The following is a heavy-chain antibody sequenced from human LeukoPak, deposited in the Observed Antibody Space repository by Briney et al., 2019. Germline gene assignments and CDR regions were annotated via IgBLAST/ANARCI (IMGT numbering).Heavy chain of an antibody. D-gene: IGHD6-13*01. CDR2: INHSGST. CDR3: AREGDYSSTVY. Sequence: SETLSLTCAVYGGSFSGYYWSWIRQPPGKGLEWIGEINHSGSTNYNPSLKSRVTISVDTSKNQFSLKLSSVTAADTAVYYCAREGDYSSTVYWGQGTLVTVSS. V-gene: IGHV4-34*01. CDR1: GGSFSGYY. J-gene: IGHJ4*02.